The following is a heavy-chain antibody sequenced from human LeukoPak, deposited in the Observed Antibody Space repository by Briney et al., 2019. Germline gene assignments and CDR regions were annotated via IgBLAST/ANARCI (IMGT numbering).Heavy chain of an antibody. CDR3: ARGEIAGYPYLFDY. CDR2: IYYSGST. Sequence: SETLSLTCTVSGGSISSGDYYWSWIRQPPGKGLEWIGYIYYSGSTNYNPSLKSRVTISVDTSKNQFSLKLSSVTAADTAVYYCARGEIAGYPYLFDYWGQGTLVTVSS. V-gene: IGHV4-61*08. J-gene: IGHJ4*02. D-gene: IGHD3-9*01. CDR1: GGSISSGDYY.